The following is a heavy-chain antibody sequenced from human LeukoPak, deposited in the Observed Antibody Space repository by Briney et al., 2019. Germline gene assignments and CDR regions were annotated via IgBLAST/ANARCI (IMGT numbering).Heavy chain of an antibody. V-gene: IGHV3-7*01. CDR3: TRQYTGSFLFFDY. CDR2: IKEDGSEK. D-gene: IGHD1-26*01. CDR1: GFTFSSYW. J-gene: IGHJ4*02. Sequence: GGSLRLSCAASGFTFSSYWMSWVRQGPGKGLEWVANIKEDGSEKKFVDSVKGRFVISRDNAKRSLYLQINSLRAEDTAVYYCTRQYTGSFLFFDYWGQGTLVTVSS.